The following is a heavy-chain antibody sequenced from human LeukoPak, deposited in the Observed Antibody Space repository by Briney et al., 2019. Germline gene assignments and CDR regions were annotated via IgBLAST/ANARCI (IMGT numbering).Heavy chain of an antibody. D-gene: IGHD3-10*01. J-gene: IGHJ4*02. CDR3: ARDNGEGNHYFDY. CDR1: GGSISSSDYY. Sequence: PSETLSLTCTVSGGSISSSDYYWGWIRQPPGKGLEWIGSLYYSGSTYYNPSLKSRLTISIDTSKNQFSLRLSSVTAADTAVYYCARDNGEGNHYFDYWGQGTLVTVSS. V-gene: IGHV4-39*07. CDR2: LYYSGST.